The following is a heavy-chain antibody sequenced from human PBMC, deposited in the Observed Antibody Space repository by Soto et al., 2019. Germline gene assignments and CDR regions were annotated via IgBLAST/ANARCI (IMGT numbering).Heavy chain of an antibody. CDR2: INAGNGNT. CDR3: AIAVVTQARWHYFDY. Sequence: ASVKVSCKASGYTFTSYAMHWVRQAPGQRLEWMGWINAGNGNTKYSQKFQGRVTITRDTSASTAYMELRSLRSDDTAVYYCAIAVVTQARWHYFDYWGQGTLVPSPQ. J-gene: IGHJ4*02. D-gene: IGHD2-15*01. V-gene: IGHV1-3*01. CDR1: GYTFTSYA.